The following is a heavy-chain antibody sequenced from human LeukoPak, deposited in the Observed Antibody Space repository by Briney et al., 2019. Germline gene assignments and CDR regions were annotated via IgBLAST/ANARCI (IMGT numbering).Heavy chain of an antibody. Sequence: GGSLRLSCAGSGFTFSTYRMHWVRQGPGKGLVWVSGMNSDGSSTVYADSAKGRFTISRDNARNTLYLQMNDLRAEDTAVYYCARGESSRWYDWGQGTLVTVSS. CDR2: MNSDGSST. CDR1: GFTFSTYR. V-gene: IGHV3-74*01. D-gene: IGHD6-13*01. CDR3: ARGESSRWYD. J-gene: IGHJ4*02.